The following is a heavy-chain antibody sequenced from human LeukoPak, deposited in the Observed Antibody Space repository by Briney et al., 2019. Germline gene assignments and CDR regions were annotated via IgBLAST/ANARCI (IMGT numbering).Heavy chain of an antibody. Sequence: SETLSLTCAVYGGSFSGYYWSWIHQPPGKGLEWIGEINHSGSTNYNPSLKSRLTISVDTSKNQFSLKLSSVTAADTAVYYCAREKQQLVCVHCFDYWGQGTLVTVSS. CDR3: AREKQQLVCVHCFDY. CDR1: GGSFSGYY. CDR2: INHSGST. D-gene: IGHD6-13*01. V-gene: IGHV4-34*01. J-gene: IGHJ4*02.